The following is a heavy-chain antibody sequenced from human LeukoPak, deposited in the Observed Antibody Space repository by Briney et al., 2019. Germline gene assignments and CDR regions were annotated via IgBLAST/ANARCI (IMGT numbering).Heavy chain of an antibody. Sequence: GGPLRLSCAASGFTFSSYAMHWVRQAPGKGLEYVSAISSNGDSTYYANSVKGRFTISRDNSKNTLYLQMGSLRAEDMAVYYCARSTTVDPFDYWGQGTLVTVSS. CDR2: ISSNGDST. V-gene: IGHV3-64*01. CDR1: GFTFSSYA. J-gene: IGHJ4*02. CDR3: ARSTTVDPFDY. D-gene: IGHD4-23*01.